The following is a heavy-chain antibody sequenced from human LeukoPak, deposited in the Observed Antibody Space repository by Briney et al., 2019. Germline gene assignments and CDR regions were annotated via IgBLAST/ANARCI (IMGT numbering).Heavy chain of an antibody. V-gene: IGHV3-7*01. CDR1: GFTFRTYW. CDR2: IKQDGNEK. J-gene: IGHJ4*02. CDR3: ATAGSGSYYDY. Sequence: GGSLRLSCAASGFTFRTYWMSWVRQAPGKGLEWVANIKQDGNEKYYVDSVKGRFTISRDNAKNSLDLQMNSLRAEDTAVYYCATAGSGSYYDYWGQGTLVTVSS. D-gene: IGHD1-26*01.